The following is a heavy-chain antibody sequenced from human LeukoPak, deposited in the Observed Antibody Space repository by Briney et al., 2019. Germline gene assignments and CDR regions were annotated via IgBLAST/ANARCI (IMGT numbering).Heavy chain of an antibody. CDR2: ISSSSSYI. J-gene: IGHJ4*02. D-gene: IGHD6-19*01. CDR1: GFTFSSYS. Sequence: GGSLRLSCAASGFTFSSYSMNWVRQAPGKGLEWVSSISSSSSYIYYADSVKGRFTISRDNAKNSLYLQMNSLRAEDTAVYYCAKDPAESYYFDYWGQGTLVTVSS. V-gene: IGHV3-21*01. CDR3: AKDPAESYYFDY.